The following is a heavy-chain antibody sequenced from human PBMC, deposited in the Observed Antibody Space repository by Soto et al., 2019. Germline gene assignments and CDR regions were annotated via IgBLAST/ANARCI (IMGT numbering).Heavy chain of an antibody. CDR3: VSDRGYGHASVPYS. Sequence: QAHLVESGGGVVQPGRSLRLSCAASGVTFTSYGMHWVRQAPGTRLEWVAVISYDGGLQHYADSVKGRFTISRDNSKNMVLLQMNSLRAEDTAVYYCVSDRGYGHASVPYSWGQGTLVSVSS. D-gene: IGHD5-18*01. V-gene: IGHV3-30*03. J-gene: IGHJ4*02. CDR2: ISYDGGLQ. CDR1: GVTFTSYG.